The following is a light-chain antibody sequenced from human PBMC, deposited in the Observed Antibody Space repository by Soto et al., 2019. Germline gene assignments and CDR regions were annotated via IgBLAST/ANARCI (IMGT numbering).Light chain of an antibody. CDR3: HQYGHSPYT. CDR1: QGVSTNY. V-gene: IGKV3-20*01. J-gene: IGKJ2*01. Sequence: DIVLTQSPGTLSLSPGDRATLSCRASQGVSTNYVAGYQQKPGQSPRLRIYGASSRAAGIPDRFSGSGSGTDFTLTISRVEPEDFSVFYCHQYGHSPYTFGQGTKLEIK. CDR2: GAS.